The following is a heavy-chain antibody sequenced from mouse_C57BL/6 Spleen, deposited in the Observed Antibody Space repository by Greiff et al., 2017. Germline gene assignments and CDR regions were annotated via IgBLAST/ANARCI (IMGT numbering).Heavy chain of an antibody. CDR2: IDPSDSYT. Sequence: VQLQESGAELVMPGASVKLSCKASGYSFTSYWMHWVKQRPGQGLEWIGEIDPSDSYTNYNQKFKGKAPLTVDKSSSTAYMQLSSLTSEDSAGYYCAKDLTGTGWYFDVWGKGTTVTVSS. CDR3: AKDLTGTGWYFDV. V-gene: IGHV1-69*01. J-gene: IGHJ1*03. D-gene: IGHD4-1*01. CDR1: GYSFTSYW.